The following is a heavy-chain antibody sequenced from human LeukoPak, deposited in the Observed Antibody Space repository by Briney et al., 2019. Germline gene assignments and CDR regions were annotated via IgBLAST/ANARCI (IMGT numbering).Heavy chain of an antibody. V-gene: IGHV3-48*03. CDR1: GFTFSSYE. CDR3: ARSIAARPHNWFDP. Sequence: GGSLRLSCAASGFTFSSYEMNWVRQAPGKGPEWVSYISSSGSTIYYADSVKGRFTISRDNAKNSLYLQMNSLRAEDTAVYYCARSIAARPHNWFDPWGQGNPGHRLL. J-gene: IGHJ5*02. D-gene: IGHD6-6*01. CDR2: ISSSGSTI.